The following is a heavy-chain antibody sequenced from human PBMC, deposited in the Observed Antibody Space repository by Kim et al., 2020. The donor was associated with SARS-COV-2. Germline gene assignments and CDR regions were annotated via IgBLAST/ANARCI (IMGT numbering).Heavy chain of an antibody. J-gene: IGHJ4*02. CDR2: VSSFTTYTT. V-gene: IGHV3-11*01. CDR1: GFKFSDFY. Sequence: GGSLRLSCAASGFKFSDFYINWIRQAPGKGLEWISHVSSFTTYTTEYADSVKGRFTISRDNAKKSVFLQMNSLRVEDTAVYYCARCGLAFDHWGQGILVTVSS. D-gene: IGHD3-9*01. CDR3: ARCGLAFDH.